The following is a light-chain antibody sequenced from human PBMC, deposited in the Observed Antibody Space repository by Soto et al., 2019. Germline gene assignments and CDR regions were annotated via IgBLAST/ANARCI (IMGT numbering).Light chain of an antibody. CDR3: QKYSSAPRT. J-gene: IGKJ1*01. CDR2: VAS. Sequence: DIQITQSPSSLSASVGDRVTITCRASQCISNYLARYQQKPGKVPKLLIYVASRLQSGVPSRFSGSGSGTDFTLTISSQQPEDVATYYWQKYSSAPRTFGQGTKVDIK. V-gene: IGKV1-27*01. CDR1: QCISNY.